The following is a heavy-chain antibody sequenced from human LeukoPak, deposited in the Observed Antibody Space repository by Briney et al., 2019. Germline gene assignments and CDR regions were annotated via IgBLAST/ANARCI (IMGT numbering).Heavy chain of an antibody. CDR1: GFTFSTSR. V-gene: IGHV3-23*01. CDR2: MNNGPGTT. J-gene: IGHJ6*02. CDR3: AKTHYDLLDV. Sequence: GGSLRLSCAASGFTFSTSRMSWVRQPPGKGLEWVSAMNNGPGTTFYRDSVRGQFTISRDDSKSTLYLQMNSLRAEDTGTYYCAKTHYDLLDVWGQGTTVTVSS. D-gene: IGHD5-12*01.